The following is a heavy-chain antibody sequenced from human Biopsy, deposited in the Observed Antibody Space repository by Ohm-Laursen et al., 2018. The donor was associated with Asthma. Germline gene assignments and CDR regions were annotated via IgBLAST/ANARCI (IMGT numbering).Heavy chain of an antibody. J-gene: IGHJ2*01. V-gene: IGHV4-61*01. CDR1: GGSVSSGICY. Sequence: GTLSLTCTVSGGSVSSGICYCSWIRQPPGKGLAWVSYISYSGSTDYNPSLKSRLTISMDTSKNQFSLKLSSVTAADTAVYYCARVPTTLRYFDLWGRGTLVTVSS. D-gene: IGHD2-15*01. CDR2: ISYSGST. CDR3: ARVPTTLRYFDL.